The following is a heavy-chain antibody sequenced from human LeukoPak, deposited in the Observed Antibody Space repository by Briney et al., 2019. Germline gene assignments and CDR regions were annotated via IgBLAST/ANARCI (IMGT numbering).Heavy chain of an antibody. V-gene: IGHV3-21*01. Sequence: GGSLRLSCAASGFTFSDYSMNWVRQAPGKGLEWVSSISRRSRHVYYAGSVQGRFTISRDNAENSLYLQMNSLSAEDMAVYFCVRDLMGSGSTTAYLHHWGQGTLVTVSS. CDR2: ISRRSRHV. CDR3: VRDLMGSGSTTAYLHH. CDR1: GFTFSDYS. J-gene: IGHJ1*01. D-gene: IGHD1-1*01.